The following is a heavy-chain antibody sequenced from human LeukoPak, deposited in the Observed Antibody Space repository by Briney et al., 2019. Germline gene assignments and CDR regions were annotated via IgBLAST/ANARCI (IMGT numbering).Heavy chain of an antibody. J-gene: IGHJ2*01. V-gene: IGHV3-21*04. CDR1: GFTFSNYN. CDR3: ARAQVDYYGSGSYRYWYFDL. Sequence: PGGSLRLSCAASGFTFSNYNMNWVRQTPGKGLEWVSSISSSSSYIYYADSVKGRFTISRDNSKNTLYLQMNSLRAEDTAVYFCARAQVDYYGSGSYRYWYFDLWGRGTLVTVSS. CDR2: ISSSSSYI. D-gene: IGHD3-10*01.